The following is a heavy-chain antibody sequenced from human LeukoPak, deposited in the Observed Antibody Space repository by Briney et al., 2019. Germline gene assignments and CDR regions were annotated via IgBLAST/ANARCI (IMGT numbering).Heavy chain of an antibody. CDR2: INAGNGNT. D-gene: IGHD3-3*01. CDR3: ARGSRITIFGVVIRRGVY. J-gene: IGHJ4*02. V-gene: IGHV1-3*01. Sequence: ASVKVSCKASGYTFTSYAMHWVRQAPGQRLEWMGWINAGNGNTKYSQKFQGRVTITRDTSASTAYMELSSLRSEDTAVYYCARGSRITIFGVVIRRGVYCGQGTLVTVSS. CDR1: GYTFTSYA.